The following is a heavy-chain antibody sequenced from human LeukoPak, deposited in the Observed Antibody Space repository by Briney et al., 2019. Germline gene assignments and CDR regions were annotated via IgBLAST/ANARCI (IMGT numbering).Heavy chain of an antibody. D-gene: IGHD3-9*01. CDR3: ARDYTGYFP. V-gene: IGHV3-66*03. Sequence: GGSLRLSCAASGFTVSSNYMSWVRQAPGKGLEWVSVIYSCGRTYYADSVKGRFTISRDNSRNTLYLQMNSLRAEDTAVYYCARDYTGYFPWGQGTLVIVSS. CDR2: IYSCGRT. CDR1: GFTVSSNY. J-gene: IGHJ5*02.